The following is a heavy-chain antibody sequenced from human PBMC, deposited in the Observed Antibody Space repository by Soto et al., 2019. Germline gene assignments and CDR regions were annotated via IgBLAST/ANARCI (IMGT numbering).Heavy chain of an antibody. CDR1: GFTFSSYG. J-gene: IGHJ6*02. Sequence: ESGGGVVQPGRSLRLSCAASGFTFSSYGMHWVRQAPGKGLEWVAVISYDGSNKYYADSVKGRFTISRDNSKNTLYLQMNSLRAEDTAVYYCAKDRAEYYYDTAHYGMDVWGQGTTVTVSS. CDR3: AKDRAEYYYDTAHYGMDV. CDR2: ISYDGSNK. D-gene: IGHD3-22*01. V-gene: IGHV3-30*18.